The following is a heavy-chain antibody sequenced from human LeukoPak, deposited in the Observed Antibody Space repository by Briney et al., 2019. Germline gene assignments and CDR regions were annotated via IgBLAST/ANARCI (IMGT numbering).Heavy chain of an antibody. CDR2: MNPNSGNT. CDR1: GYTFTNYD. CDR3: AREGFDY. J-gene: IGHJ4*02. Sequence: ASVKVSCKASGYTFTNYDINWVRQATGQGLEWMGYMNPNSGNTGYAQKFQGRVTITKNTSISTAYMKLSSLRSEDTAVYYCAREGFDYWGQGTLVTVSS. V-gene: IGHV1-8*03.